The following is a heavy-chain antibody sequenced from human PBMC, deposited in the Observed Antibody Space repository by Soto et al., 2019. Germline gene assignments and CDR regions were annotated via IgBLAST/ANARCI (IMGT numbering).Heavy chain of an antibody. Sequence: EVQLLESGGGLVQPGGSLRLSCAASGFTFSSYAMSWVRQAPGEGLEWVSAIAGSGISTFHADSVKGRFTISRDNSKNTLMLQMNSLRAEDSAVYYCAKGSAHGSPYYFDYWGRGTLVTVSS. CDR3: AKGSAHGSPYYFDY. D-gene: IGHD6-25*01. CDR2: IAGSGIST. CDR1: GFTFSSYA. J-gene: IGHJ4*02. V-gene: IGHV3-23*01.